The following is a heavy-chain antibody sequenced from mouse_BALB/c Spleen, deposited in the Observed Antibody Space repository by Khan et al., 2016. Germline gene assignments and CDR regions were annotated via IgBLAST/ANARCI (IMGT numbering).Heavy chain of an antibody. Sequence: EVQLQESGPGLVKPSQSLSLTCTVTGYSITSDYAWNWIRQLPGNKLEWMGYINYSGTTSYNPSLRGRISITRDTSKNQFFLQLNSVTTVDTASYFCARGSYYDNLGFAYWGQGTLVSVSA. CDR2: INYSGTT. D-gene: IGHD2-10*01. J-gene: IGHJ3*01. CDR3: ARGSYYDNLGFAY. V-gene: IGHV3-2*02. CDR1: GYSITSDYA.